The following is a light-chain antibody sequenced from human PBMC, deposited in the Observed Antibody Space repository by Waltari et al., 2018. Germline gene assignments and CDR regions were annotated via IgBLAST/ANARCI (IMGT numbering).Light chain of an antibody. CDR3: QQYHSDLLS. CDR1: QRIDRW. CDR2: ESS. J-gene: IGKJ4*01. V-gene: IGKV1-5*03. Sequence: DIQMTQSPSTLSPSVGDRATITCRASQRIDRWLAWYQQKPRKAPRVIIYESSSLESGVPSRFSGSGFGTEFTLTINNLQPDDFATYYCQQYHSDLLSFGGGTRVEIK.